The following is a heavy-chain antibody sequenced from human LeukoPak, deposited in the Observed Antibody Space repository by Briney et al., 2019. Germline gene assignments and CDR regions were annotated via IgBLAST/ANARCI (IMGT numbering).Heavy chain of an antibody. CDR2: ISRSSSTI. D-gene: IGHD6-13*01. Sequence: GGSLRLSCAASGFTFSSYSMNWVRQAPGKGLEWVSYISRSSSTIYYADSVKGRFTISRDNAKNSLYLQMNSLRAEDTAVYYCARSGYSSSPFYYYYGMDVWGQGTTVTVSS. CDR3: ARSGYSSSPFYYYYGMDV. V-gene: IGHV3-48*01. CDR1: GFTFSSYS. J-gene: IGHJ6*02.